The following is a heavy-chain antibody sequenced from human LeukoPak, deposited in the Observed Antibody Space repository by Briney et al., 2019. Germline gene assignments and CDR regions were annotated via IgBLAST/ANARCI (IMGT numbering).Heavy chain of an antibody. D-gene: IGHD3-22*01. V-gene: IGHV1-69*13. Sequence: GASVKVSCKASGGTFSSYAISWVRQAPGQGLEWMGGIIPIFGTANYAQKFQGRVTITADESTSTAYMELSSLRSEDTVVYYCARDDYYDSSGPSDYWGQGTLVTVSS. CDR3: ARDDYYDSSGPSDY. J-gene: IGHJ4*02. CDR2: IIPIFGTA. CDR1: GGTFSSYA.